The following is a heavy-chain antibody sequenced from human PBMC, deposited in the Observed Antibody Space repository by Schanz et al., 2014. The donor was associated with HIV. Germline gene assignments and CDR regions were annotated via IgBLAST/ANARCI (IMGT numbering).Heavy chain of an antibody. CDR2: ISYDGSNK. CDR1: GFTFSNFA. Sequence: QVQLVESGGGVVQPGRSLRLSCAASGFTFSNFAMHWVRQAPGKGLEWVAVISYDGSNKYYADSVKGRFTISRDNANNSLYLQMNSLRSEDTAVYYCARGEMVRGVVKQHVFQIWGQGTMVTVSS. D-gene: IGHD3-10*01. J-gene: IGHJ3*02. V-gene: IGHV3-30*19. CDR3: ARGEMVRGVVKQHVFQI.